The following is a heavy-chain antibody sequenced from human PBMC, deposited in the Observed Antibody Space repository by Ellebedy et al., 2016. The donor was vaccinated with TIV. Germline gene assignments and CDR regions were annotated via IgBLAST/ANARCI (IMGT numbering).Heavy chain of an antibody. CDR2: IKEDGREQ. D-gene: IGHD2-15*01. J-gene: IGHJ4*02. CDR3: AVRPLAPNYFDS. Sequence: PGGSLRLSCEVSGFSSSTHWMRWVRQAPGKGLEWVANIKEDGREQYSADSVKGRFTISRDNAKNSLYLQMNSLRGEDTAVYYCAVRPLAPNYFDSWGRGTLVTVSS. V-gene: IGHV3-7*01. CDR1: GFSSSTHW.